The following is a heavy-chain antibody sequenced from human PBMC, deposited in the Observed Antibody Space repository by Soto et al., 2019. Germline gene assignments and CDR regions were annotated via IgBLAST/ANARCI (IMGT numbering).Heavy chain of an antibody. D-gene: IGHD3-10*01. CDR2: IWYDGSNK. J-gene: IGHJ5*02. CDR1: GFTFSSYG. V-gene: IGHV3-33*01. CDR3: ARDNYYGSGLTGWFDP. Sequence: VQLVESGGGVVQPGRSLRLSCAASGFTFSSYGMHWVRQAPGKGLEWVAVIWYDGSNKYYADSVKGRFTISRDNSKNTLYLQMNSLRAEDTAVYYCARDNYYGSGLTGWFDPWGQGTLVTVSS.